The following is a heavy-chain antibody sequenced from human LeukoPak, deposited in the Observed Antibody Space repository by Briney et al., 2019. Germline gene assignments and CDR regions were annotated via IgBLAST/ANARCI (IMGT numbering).Heavy chain of an antibody. CDR1: GFTFTNYG. CDR3: ARDRAGDYVYDY. V-gene: IGHV3-64*01. D-gene: IGHD4-17*01. CDR2: ISDSGDST. J-gene: IGHJ4*02. Sequence: GGSLRLSCVASGFTFTNYGMHWVRQVPGKGPEYVSSISDSGDSTYYANSVKDRFTISRDNSKNTVYLQMGSLRDEDMAVYYCARDRAGDYVYDYWGQGTLVTVSS.